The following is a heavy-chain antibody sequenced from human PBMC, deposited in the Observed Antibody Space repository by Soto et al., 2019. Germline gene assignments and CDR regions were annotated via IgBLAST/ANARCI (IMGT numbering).Heavy chain of an antibody. CDR3: ASVRGGV. CDR2: VNNDGTVT. J-gene: IGHJ4*02. CDR1: GFTFTDYY. Sequence: GGSLRLSCAASGFTFTDYYMHWVRQAPGKGLVWVSRVNNDGTVTNYADSVKGRFTISRDNAKNTLYLQMNSLRVDYTAVYYCASVRGGVWGQGTPVTVSS. D-gene: IGHD3-10*01. V-gene: IGHV3-74*01.